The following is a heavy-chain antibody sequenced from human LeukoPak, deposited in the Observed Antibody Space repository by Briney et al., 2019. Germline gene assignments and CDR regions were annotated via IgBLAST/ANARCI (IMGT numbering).Heavy chain of an antibody. V-gene: IGHV1-18*01. CDR1: GYTFTSYG. J-gene: IGHJ5*02. CDR2: ISAYNGNT. D-gene: IGHD3-3*01. CDR3: ARARGITIFGVVNNAKYNWFDP. Sequence: ASVKVSCKASGYTFTSYGISWVRQAPGQGLEWMGWISAYNGNTNYAQKLQGRVTMTTDTSTSTAYMELGSLRSDDTAVYYCARARGITIFGVVNNAKYNWFDPWGQGTLVTVSS.